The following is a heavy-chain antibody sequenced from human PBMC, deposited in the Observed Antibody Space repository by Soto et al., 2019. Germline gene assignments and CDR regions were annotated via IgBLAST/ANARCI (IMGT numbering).Heavy chain of an antibody. Sequence: GASVKVSCKASGYTFTSYGISWVRQAPGQGLEWMGWISAYNGNTNYAQKLQGRVTMTTDTSTSTAYMELRSLRSDDTAVYYCARDSDGDYDYGMDVWGQGTTVTVSS. J-gene: IGHJ6*02. V-gene: IGHV1-18*04. CDR2: ISAYNGNT. CDR1: GYTFTSYG. D-gene: IGHD4-17*01. CDR3: ARDSDGDYDYGMDV.